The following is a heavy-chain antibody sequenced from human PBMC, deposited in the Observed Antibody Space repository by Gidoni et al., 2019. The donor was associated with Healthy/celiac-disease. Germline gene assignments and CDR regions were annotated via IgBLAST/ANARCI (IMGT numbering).Heavy chain of an antibody. J-gene: IGHJ6*02. CDR3: AKGQGIVVVIKFNGMDV. CDR1: GFTFSSYA. V-gene: IGHV3-23*01. CDR2: ISGSGGST. D-gene: IGHD3-22*01. Sequence: EVQLLESGGGLVQHGGSLRLSCAASGFTFSSYAMSWVRQAPGKGLEWVSAISGSGGSTYYADSVKGRFTISRDNSKNTLYLQMNSLRAEDTAVYYCAKGQGIVVVIKFNGMDVWGQGTTVTVSS.